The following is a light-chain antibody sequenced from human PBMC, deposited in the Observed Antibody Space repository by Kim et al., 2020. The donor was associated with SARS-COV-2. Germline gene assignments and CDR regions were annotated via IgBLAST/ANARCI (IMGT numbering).Light chain of an antibody. CDR1: NIGSKG. V-gene: IGLV3-21*04. Sequence: SYELTQPPSVSVATGKTARITCGGNNIGSKGVHWCQQKPGQAPVLVIYYDSYRPAGIPERFSGSKSGNTATLTINRVEAGDEADYFCQVWDVGHPMFGEGTQLTVL. J-gene: IGLJ3*02. CDR3: QVWDVGHPM. CDR2: YDS.